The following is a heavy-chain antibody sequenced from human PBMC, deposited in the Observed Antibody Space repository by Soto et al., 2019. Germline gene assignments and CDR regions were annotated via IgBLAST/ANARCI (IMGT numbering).Heavy chain of an antibody. Sequence: PPETLSLTCLVTGSSISSGDYYWSWVRQPPGMGMEWIGHISYSGTIDYRPSLKSRVTISLDTSKNQFSLNLNSVTAADTAIYYCARALGSRFIEWPRFDPWGQGTLVTVSS. V-gene: IGHV4-30-4*01. D-gene: IGHD3-3*01. CDR2: ISYSGTI. CDR1: GSSISSGDYY. CDR3: ARALGSRFIEWPRFDP. J-gene: IGHJ5*02.